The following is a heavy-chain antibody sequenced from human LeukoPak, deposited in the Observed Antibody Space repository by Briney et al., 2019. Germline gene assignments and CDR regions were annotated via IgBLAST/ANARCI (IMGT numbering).Heavy chain of an antibody. CDR3: ARSRYYYPADY. Sequence: PGGSLILSCEASGFTFSNVWMNWVRQAPGKGLEWIGRIKTKTDGGTTEYAAPVKGRFTISRDDSKNTVYLQMNSLRAEDTAVYYCARSRYYYPADYWGQGTPVTVSS. D-gene: IGHD2/OR15-2a*01. CDR1: GFTFSNVW. V-gene: IGHV3-15*01. J-gene: IGHJ4*02. CDR2: IKTKTDGGTT.